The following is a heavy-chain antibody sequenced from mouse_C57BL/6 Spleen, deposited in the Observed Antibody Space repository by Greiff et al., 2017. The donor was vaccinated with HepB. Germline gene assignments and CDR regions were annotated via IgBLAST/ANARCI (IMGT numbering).Heavy chain of an antibody. J-gene: IGHJ2*01. D-gene: IGHD1-1*01. CDR3: TRKTTVVDYFDY. CDR1: GYTFTDYE. CDR2: IDPETGGT. Sequence: QVQLQQSGAELVRPGASVTLSCKASGYTFTDYEMHWVKQTPVHGLEWIGAIDPETGGTAYNQKFKGKAILTADKSSSTAYMELRSLTSEDSAVYYCTRKTTVVDYFDYWGQGTTLTVSS. V-gene: IGHV1-15*01.